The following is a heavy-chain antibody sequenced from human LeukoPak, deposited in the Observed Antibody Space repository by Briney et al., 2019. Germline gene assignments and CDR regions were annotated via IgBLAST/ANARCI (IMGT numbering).Heavy chain of an antibody. J-gene: IGHJ4*02. CDR2: IWYDGSNK. CDR1: GFTFSSYG. CDR3: ARDRAAAYFDY. D-gene: IGHD6-13*01. Sequence: PGGSLRLSCAASGFTFSSYGMHWVRQAPGQGLEWVAVIWYDGSNKYYADSVKGRFTISRDNSKNTLYLQMNSLRAEDTAVYYCARDRAAAYFDYWGEGTLVTVSS. V-gene: IGHV3-33*01.